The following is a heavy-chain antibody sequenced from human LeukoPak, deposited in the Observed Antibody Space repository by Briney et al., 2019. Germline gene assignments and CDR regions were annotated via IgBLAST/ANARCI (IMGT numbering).Heavy chain of an antibody. CDR3: AKDPFSSHAASGHYYFDR. J-gene: IGHJ4*02. D-gene: IGHD3-22*01. Sequence: PGGSLRLFCAASGFTFSNYAMSWVRQAPGKGLEWVSGFICSDATYYADSVKGRFTISRDKSKNTVYLQMNSLRAEDTAVYYCAKDPFSSHAASGHYYFDRWGQGTLVTVSS. CDR2: FICSDAT. CDR1: GFTFSNYA. V-gene: IGHV3-23*01.